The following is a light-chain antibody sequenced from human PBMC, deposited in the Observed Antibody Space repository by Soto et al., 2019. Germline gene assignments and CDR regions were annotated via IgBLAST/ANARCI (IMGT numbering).Light chain of an antibody. CDR2: GIS. Sequence: ESVLTQSPGTLSLSPGERATLSCRASQSVTNRFFAWYQQKPGQPPRLLIYGISSRATGIPDRFSGSGSGTDFTLTISRLEPEDFVVYFCQQYSTLPHTFVQGTKLEVK. V-gene: IGKV3-20*01. CDR3: QQYSTLPHT. CDR1: QSVTNRF. J-gene: IGKJ2*01.